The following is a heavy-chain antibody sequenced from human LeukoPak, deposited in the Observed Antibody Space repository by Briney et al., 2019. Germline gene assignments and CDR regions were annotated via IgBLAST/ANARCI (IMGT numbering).Heavy chain of an antibody. CDR2: ISWNSGSI. Sequence: GGSLRLSCAASGFTFDDYAMHWVRQAPGKGLEWVSGISWNSGSIGYADSVKGRFTISRDNAKNSLYLQMNSLRAEDTALYYCANQSPGWGQGTLVTVSS. V-gene: IGHV3-9*01. CDR1: GFTFDDYA. CDR3: ANQSPG. J-gene: IGHJ4*02.